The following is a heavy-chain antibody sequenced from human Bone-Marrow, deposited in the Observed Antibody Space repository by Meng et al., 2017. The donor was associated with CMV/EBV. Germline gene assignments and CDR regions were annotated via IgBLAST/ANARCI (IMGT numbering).Heavy chain of an antibody. J-gene: IGHJ5*02. CDR3: ASAPYYDFWSGYYTGIWFDP. Sequence: GESLKISCAASGFTFRSYEMNWVCQAPGKGLEWVSYISSSGSTIYYADSVKGRFTISRDNAKNSLYLQMNSLRAEDTAVYYCASAPYYDFWSGYYTGIWFDPWGQGTLVTVSS. CDR1: GFTFRSYE. D-gene: IGHD3-3*01. CDR2: ISSSGSTI. V-gene: IGHV3-48*03.